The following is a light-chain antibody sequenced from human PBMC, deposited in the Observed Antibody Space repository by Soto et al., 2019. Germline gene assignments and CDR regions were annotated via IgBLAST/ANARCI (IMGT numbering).Light chain of an antibody. V-gene: IGKV4-1*01. CDR2: WAS. CDR1: HSVLYSSNNKNY. J-gene: IGKJ1*01. CDR3: QQYYSTPT. Sequence: DIVITHSQESQAVSLCDRATINCKASHSVLYSSNNKNYLAWYQQKPGQPPKLLIYWASTRESGVPDRFSGSGSGTDFTLTISSLQAEDVAVYYCQQYYSTPTFGQGTKVDIK.